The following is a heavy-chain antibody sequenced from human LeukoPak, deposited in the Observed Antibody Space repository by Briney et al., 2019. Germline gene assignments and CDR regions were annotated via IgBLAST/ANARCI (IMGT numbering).Heavy chain of an antibody. Sequence: SETLSLTCTVSGGSISSSSYSWGWIRQPPGKGLEWIGEINHSGSTNYNPSLKSRVTISVDMSKNQFSLKLSSVTAADTAVYYCARVTVGALDYWGQGTLVTVSS. CDR3: ARVTVGALDY. CDR1: GGSISSSSYS. V-gene: IGHV4-39*07. J-gene: IGHJ4*02. D-gene: IGHD1-26*01. CDR2: INHSGST.